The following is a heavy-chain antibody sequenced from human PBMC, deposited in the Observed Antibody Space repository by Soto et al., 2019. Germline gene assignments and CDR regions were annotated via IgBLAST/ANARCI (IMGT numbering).Heavy chain of an antibody. CDR3: ARQGFGQFHGLVDV. Sequence: QVQLQESGPGLVKPSETLSLTCSVSGGSITSHYCSWFRQPPGKGLEWIGYIHHSGSTSYNPSLKSRVSMSVDTSKVHLSLKVDSGTAADTALYYCARQGFGQFHGLVDVWGPGTTVTVSS. V-gene: IGHV4-59*08. J-gene: IGHJ6*02. CDR2: IHHSGST. D-gene: IGHD3-10*01. CDR1: GGSITSHY.